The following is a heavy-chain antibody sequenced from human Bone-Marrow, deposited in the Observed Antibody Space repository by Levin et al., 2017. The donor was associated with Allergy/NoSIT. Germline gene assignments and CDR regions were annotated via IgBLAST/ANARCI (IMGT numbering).Heavy chain of an antibody. Sequence: GGSPRLSCAASGFNFSTYNMNWVRQAPGKALEWVSSINSGSTDIYYADSLKGRFTISRDNAENSLYLQMNGLRAGDTAVYYCARDRTYGILRNYGMDVWGQGTTVTVSS. CDR3: ARDRTYGILRNYGMDV. CDR2: INSGSTDI. D-gene: IGHD3-9*01. J-gene: IGHJ6*02. CDR1: GFNFSTYN. V-gene: IGHV3-21*01.